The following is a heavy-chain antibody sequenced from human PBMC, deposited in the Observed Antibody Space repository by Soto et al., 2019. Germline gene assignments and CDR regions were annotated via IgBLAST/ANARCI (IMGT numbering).Heavy chain of an antibody. D-gene: IGHD6-6*01. CDR2: VYHTGTT. CDR1: GGPVSGDDLY. CDR3: ARVSKLVAPKDGRRAYFFAMDV. V-gene: IGHV4-31*02. J-gene: IGHJ6*02. Sequence: SETLSLTCVVSGGPVSGDDLYWSWIRHLPGKGLEWIANVYHTGTTYYNPSLKSRVSMSVDTSQNQFSLILASVTAADTAVYYCARVSKLVAPKDGRRAYFFAMDVWGHGTTVTVSS.